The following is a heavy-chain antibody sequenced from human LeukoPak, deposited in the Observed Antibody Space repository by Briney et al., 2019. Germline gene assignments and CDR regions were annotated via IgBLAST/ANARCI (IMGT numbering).Heavy chain of an antibody. D-gene: IGHD2-15*01. CDR2: IYYSGST. Sequence: SETLSLTCTVSGGSISRSTYYWTWIRQPPGKGLEWIGYIYYSGSTNYNPSLKSRVTISVDTSKNQFSLKLSSVTAADTAVYYCARHLGGYFQHWGQGTLVTVSS. V-gene: IGHV4-61*05. CDR1: GGSISRSTYY. J-gene: IGHJ1*01. CDR3: ARHLGGYFQH.